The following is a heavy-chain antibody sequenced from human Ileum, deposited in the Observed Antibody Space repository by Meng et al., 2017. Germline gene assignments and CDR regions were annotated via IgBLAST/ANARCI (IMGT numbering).Heavy chain of an antibody. V-gene: IGHV4-4*02. CDR1: GRSISSSDW. J-gene: IGHJ4*02. CDR2: MNLGGSP. Sequence: QEQRQESGPGLGEPSGTLSLTCAVSGRSISSSDWWSWVRQPPGKGLEWIAEMNLGGSPNYNPSLKSRVTMSVDKSNDHLSLQLTSVTAADTAVYYCAHIFDSWGQGTLVTVSS. CDR3: AHIFDS.